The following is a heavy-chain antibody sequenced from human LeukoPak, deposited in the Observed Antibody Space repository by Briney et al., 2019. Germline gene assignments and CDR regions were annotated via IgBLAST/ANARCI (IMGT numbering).Heavy chain of an antibody. D-gene: IGHD6-13*01. J-gene: IGHJ6*02. CDR2: ISGGSEDT. Sequence: GGSLRLSCTASGFAFGGYAMSWVRQAPGKGLGWVSSISGGSEDTYYAGSVKGRFTISRDNSKSTLYLQMNSLRAEDTAVYYCARTIAQYSNSWLYFYYGLDVWGQGTTVTVS. V-gene: IGHV3-23*01. CDR1: GFAFGGYA. CDR3: ARTIAQYSNSWLYFYYGLDV.